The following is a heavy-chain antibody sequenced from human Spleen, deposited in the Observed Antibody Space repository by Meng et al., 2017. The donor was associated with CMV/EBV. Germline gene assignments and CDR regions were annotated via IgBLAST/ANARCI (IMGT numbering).Heavy chain of an antibody. CDR1: RFPFSSYS. D-gene: IGHD1-26*01. CDR2: ISSDGSNK. Sequence: GESLKISCAASRFPFSSYSLHWVRQAPGKGLKWVAFISSDGSNKYYADSVKGRFTISRDNSKNTLYLQISSLRAEDTALYYCAREAWGGTYGGPWFFDYWGQGTLVTVSS. V-gene: IGHV3-30-3*01. J-gene: IGHJ4*02. CDR3: AREAWGGTYGGPWFFDY.